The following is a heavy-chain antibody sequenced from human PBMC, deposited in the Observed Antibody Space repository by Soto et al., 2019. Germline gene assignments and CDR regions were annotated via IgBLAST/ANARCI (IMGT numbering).Heavy chain of an antibody. Sequence: GESLKISCKGSGYSFTSYWIGWVRQMPGKGLEWMGIIYPGDSDTRYSPSFQGQVTISADKSISTAYLQWSSLKASDTAMYYCAREKSPDIVVVPAAITAGYYGSGSYYRRPEYDAFDIWGQGTMVTVSS. V-gene: IGHV5-51*01. J-gene: IGHJ3*02. CDR1: GYSFTSYW. CDR2: IYPGDSDT. D-gene: IGHD2-2*01. CDR3: AREKSPDIVVVPAAITAGYYGSGSYYRRPEYDAFDI.